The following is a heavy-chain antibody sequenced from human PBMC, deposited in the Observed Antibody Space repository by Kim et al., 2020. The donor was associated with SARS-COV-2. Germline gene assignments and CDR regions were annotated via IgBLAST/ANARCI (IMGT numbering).Heavy chain of an antibody. CDR2: ISGSGGST. CDR1: GFTFSSYA. J-gene: IGHJ4*02. Sequence: LSLTCAASGFTFSSYAMSWVRQAPGKGLEWVSAISGSGGSTYYADSVKGRFTISRDNSKNTLYLQMNSLRAEDTAVYYCAKVLPLVVVAAAVDYWGQGTLVTVSS. V-gene: IGHV3-23*01. D-gene: IGHD2-15*01. CDR3: AKVLPLVVVAAAVDY.